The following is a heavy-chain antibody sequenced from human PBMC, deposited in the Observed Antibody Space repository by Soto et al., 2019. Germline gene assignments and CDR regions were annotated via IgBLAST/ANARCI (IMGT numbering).Heavy chain of an antibody. J-gene: IGHJ4*02. CDR1: GGSFSGYY. D-gene: IGHD1-1*01. CDR2: INHSGST. V-gene: IGHV4-34*01. CDR3: ARGRRLRY. Sequence: SETLSLTCAVYGGSFSGYYWSWIRQPPGKGLEWIGEINHSGSTNYNPSLKSRVTISVDASKNQFSLKLSSVTAADTAVYYCARGRRLRYWGQGTLVTVSS.